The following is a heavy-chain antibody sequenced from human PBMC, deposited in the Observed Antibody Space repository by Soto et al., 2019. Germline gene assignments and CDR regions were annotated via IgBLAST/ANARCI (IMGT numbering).Heavy chain of an antibody. CDR2: IYYSGST. J-gene: IGHJ4*02. Sequence: PSETLSLTCTVSGGSISSYYWSWIRQPPGKGLEWIGYIYYSGSTNYNPSLKSRVTISVDTSKNQFSLKLSSVTAADTAVYYCARAVAGFDYWGQGTLVTVSS. CDR1: GGSISSYY. V-gene: IGHV4-59*01. D-gene: IGHD6-19*01. CDR3: ARAVAGFDY.